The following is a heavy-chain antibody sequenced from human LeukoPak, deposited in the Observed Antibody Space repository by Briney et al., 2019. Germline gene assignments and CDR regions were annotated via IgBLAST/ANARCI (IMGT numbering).Heavy chain of an antibody. Sequence: SETLSLTCTVSGGSISSSNYYWGWIRQPPGKGLEWIGSIHYSGSTYYNPSLKSRVTISVDTSKNQFSLKLSSVTAADTAVYYCARRSTMVRGAFDYWGQGTPVTLSS. CDR2: IHYSGST. CDR1: GGSISSSNYY. V-gene: IGHV4-39*01. D-gene: IGHD3-10*01. CDR3: ARRSTMVRGAFDY. J-gene: IGHJ4*02.